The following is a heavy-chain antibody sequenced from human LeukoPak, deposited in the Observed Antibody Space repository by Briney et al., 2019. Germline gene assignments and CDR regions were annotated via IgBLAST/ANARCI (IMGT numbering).Heavy chain of an antibody. J-gene: IGHJ4*02. V-gene: IGHV3-49*04. CDR1: GFSFGDYG. CDR3: SRGDYYDSSGYYLLFDY. CDR2: IRNKRYDGTT. D-gene: IGHD3-22*01. Sequence: GRSLRLSCTASGFSFGDYGMTWVRQAPGKGLEWVGFIRNKRYDGTTEYAAPVKGRFTISRDDSKSIAYLQMNSLKTEDTAVYYCSRGDYYDSSGYYLLFDYWGQGTLVTVSS.